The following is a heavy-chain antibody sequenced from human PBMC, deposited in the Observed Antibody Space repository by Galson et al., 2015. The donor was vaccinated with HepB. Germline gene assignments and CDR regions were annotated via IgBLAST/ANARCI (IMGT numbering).Heavy chain of an antibody. J-gene: IGHJ4*02. CDR3: ARGVGRYFDWYLDY. CDR1: GFTFSSYG. D-gene: IGHD3-9*01. V-gene: IGHV3-33*01. CDR2: IWYDGSNK. Sequence: SLRLSCAASGFTFSSYGMHWVRQAPGKGLEWVAVIWYDGSNKYYADSVKGRFTISRDNSKNTLYLQMNSLRAEDTAVYYCARGVGRYFDWYLDYWGQGTLVTVSS.